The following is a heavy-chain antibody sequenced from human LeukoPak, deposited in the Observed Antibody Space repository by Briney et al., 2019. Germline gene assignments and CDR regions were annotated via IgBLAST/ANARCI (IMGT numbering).Heavy chain of an antibody. Sequence: SETLSLTCTVSGGSISSSSYYWGWIRQPPGKGLEWIGSIYYSGSTYYNPSLKSRVTISVDTSKNQFSLKLSSVTAADTAVYYCNRIAANYDDAFDIWGQGTMVTVSS. J-gene: IGHJ3*02. CDR3: NRIAANYDDAFDI. CDR1: GGSISSSSYY. V-gene: IGHV4-39*01. D-gene: IGHD6-6*01. CDR2: IYYSGST.